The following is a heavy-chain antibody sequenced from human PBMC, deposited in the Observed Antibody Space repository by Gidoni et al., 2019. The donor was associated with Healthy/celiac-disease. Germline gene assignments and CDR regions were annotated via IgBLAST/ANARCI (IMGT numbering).Heavy chain of an antibody. CDR2: ISAYNGNT. V-gene: IGHV1-18*01. D-gene: IGHD6-6*01. Sequence: QVQLVQSGAEGKKPGASVKVSCQASGYTFTSYGLSWVRQAPGQGLEWMGWISAYNGNTNYAQKLQGRVTMTTDTSTSTAYMELRSLRSDDTAVYYCARDLSPLEYSSSGYWGQGTLVTVSS. CDR3: ARDLSPLEYSSSGY. J-gene: IGHJ4*02. CDR1: GYTFTSYG.